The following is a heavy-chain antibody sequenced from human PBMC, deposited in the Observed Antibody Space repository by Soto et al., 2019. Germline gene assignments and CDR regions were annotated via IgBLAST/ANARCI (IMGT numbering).Heavy chain of an antibody. CDR1: GGSISSYY. Sequence: SETLSLTCTVSGGSISSYYWSWIRQPPGKGLEWIGYIYYSGSTNYNPSLKSRVTISVDTSKNQFSLKLSSVTAADTAVYYCARDPIVFFSSIAAQPWFDPWGQGTLVPGSS. V-gene: IGHV4-59*01. CDR3: ARDPIVFFSSIAAQPWFDP. J-gene: IGHJ5*02. D-gene: IGHD6-6*01. CDR2: IYYSGST.